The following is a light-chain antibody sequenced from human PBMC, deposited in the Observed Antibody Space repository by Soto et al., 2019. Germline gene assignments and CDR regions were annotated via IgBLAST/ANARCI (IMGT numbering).Light chain of an antibody. J-gene: IGKJ4*01. Sequence: DIVMTQTPLSLSVTPGQTASISRKTSQSLLHSDAKTYLYWYVQKPGQPPHLLIFEGFNRFSGVPDRFSVSGSGTDFTLKISRVEAEDVGVYYCLQSIQLPLTFGGGTKVEIK. V-gene: IGKV2D-29*01. CDR2: EGF. CDR1: QSLLHSDAKTY. CDR3: LQSIQLPLT.